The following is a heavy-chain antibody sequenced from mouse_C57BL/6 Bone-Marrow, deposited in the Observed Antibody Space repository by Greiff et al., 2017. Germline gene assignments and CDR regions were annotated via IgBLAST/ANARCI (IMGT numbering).Heavy chain of an antibody. J-gene: IGHJ4*01. V-gene: IGHV1-5*01. Sequence: EVQLQQSGTVLARPGASVKMSCTTSGYTFTSYWMHWVQQRPGQGLEWIGAIYPGNSDTSYTQKFKGRANLTAVTSASTAYMQLSRLTNEDAAVYYCTRYCDYNNAMDYWGQGTSVTVSS. D-gene: IGHD2-4*01. CDR1: GYTFTSYW. CDR3: TRYCDYNNAMDY. CDR2: IYPGNSDT.